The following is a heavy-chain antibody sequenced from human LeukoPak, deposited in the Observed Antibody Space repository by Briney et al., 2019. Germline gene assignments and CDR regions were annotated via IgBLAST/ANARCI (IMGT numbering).Heavy chain of an antibody. CDR3: ATTRIAAAGTPAKYYYYMDV. J-gene: IGHJ6*03. D-gene: IGHD6-13*01. V-gene: IGHV1-24*01. CDR1: GYTLTELS. CDR2: FDPEDGET. Sequence: ASVKVSCKVSGYTLTELSMHWVRQAPGKGLEWMGGFDPEDGETIYAQKFQGRVTMTEDTSTDTAYMELSSLRSKDTAVYYCATTRIAAAGTPAKYYYYMDVWGKGTTVTVSS.